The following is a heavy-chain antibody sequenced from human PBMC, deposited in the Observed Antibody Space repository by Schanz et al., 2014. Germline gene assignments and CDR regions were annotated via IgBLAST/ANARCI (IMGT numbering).Heavy chain of an antibody. CDR2: ISGSSRTI. Sequence: EEQLVESGGGLVQPGGSLRLSCAASGFSFSTYWMSWVRQAPGKGLEWVSYISGSSRTIYYADSVKGRFTISRDNAKNTLYLQMNSLRAEDTAVYYCARPALWFGDNCFDPWGQGTLVTVSS. D-gene: IGHD3-10*01. J-gene: IGHJ5*02. V-gene: IGHV3-48*04. CDR1: GFSFSTYW. CDR3: ARPALWFGDNCFDP.